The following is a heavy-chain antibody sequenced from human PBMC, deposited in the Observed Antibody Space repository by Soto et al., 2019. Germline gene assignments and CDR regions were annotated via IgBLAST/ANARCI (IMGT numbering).Heavy chain of an antibody. D-gene: IGHD3-3*01. V-gene: IGHV3-23*01. Sequence: PGGSLRLSCAASGFTCSSFAMSWVRQAPGKGLEWVSAISGSGGSTYYADSVKGRFTISRDNSKNTLYLQMNSLRAEDTAVYYCAKRNYDFWSGYHLYYFDYWGQGTLVTVSS. CDR2: ISGSGGST. J-gene: IGHJ4*02. CDR1: GFTCSSFA. CDR3: AKRNYDFWSGYHLYYFDY.